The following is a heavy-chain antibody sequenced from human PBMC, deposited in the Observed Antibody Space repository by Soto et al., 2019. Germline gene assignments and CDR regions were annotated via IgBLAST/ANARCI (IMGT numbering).Heavy chain of an antibody. CDR2: IYSGGST. Sequence: PGGSLRLSCAASGFTVSSNYMSWVRQAPGKGLEWVSVIYSGGSTYYADSVKGRFTISRDNSKNTLYLQMNSLRAEDTAVYYCASVTYSSSLSGFYYYYYYMDVWGKGTTVTVSS. D-gene: IGHD6-6*01. CDR1: GFTVSSNY. CDR3: ASVTYSSSLSGFYYYYYYMDV. V-gene: IGHV3-66*01. J-gene: IGHJ6*03.